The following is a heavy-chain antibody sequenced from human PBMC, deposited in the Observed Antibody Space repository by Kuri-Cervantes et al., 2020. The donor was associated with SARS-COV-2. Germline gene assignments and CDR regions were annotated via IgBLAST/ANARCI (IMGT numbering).Heavy chain of an antibody. CDR2: IKSKTDGGTT. Sequence: GESLKISCAASGFTFSNAWMSWVRQAPGKGLEWVGRIKSKTDGGTTDYAAPVKGRFTISRDNSKNTLYLQMNSLRAEDTAVYYCAKDYGDYSHYFDYWGQGTLVTVSS. V-gene: IGHV3-15*01. CDR1: GFTFSNAW. CDR3: AKDYGDYSHYFDY. J-gene: IGHJ4*02. D-gene: IGHD4-17*01.